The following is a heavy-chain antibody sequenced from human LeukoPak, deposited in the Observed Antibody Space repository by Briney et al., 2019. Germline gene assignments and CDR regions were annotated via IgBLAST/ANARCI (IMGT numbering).Heavy chain of an antibody. V-gene: IGHV1-2*02. CDR1: GYTFTGYY. D-gene: IGHD3-22*01. CDR2: INPNSGGT. Sequence: ASVKVSCKASGYTFTGYYMHWVRQAPGQGLEWMGWINPNSGGTNYAQKFQGRVTMTTDTSTNTAYMELRSLRSDDTAVYYCARYQYANYDTLDYWGQGTLVTVSS. CDR3: ARYQYANYDTLDY. J-gene: IGHJ4*02.